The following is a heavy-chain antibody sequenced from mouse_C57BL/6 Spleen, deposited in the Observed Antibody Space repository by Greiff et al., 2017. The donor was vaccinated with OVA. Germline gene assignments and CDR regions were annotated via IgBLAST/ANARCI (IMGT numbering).Heavy chain of an antibody. D-gene: IGHD2-1*01. J-gene: IGHJ2*01. Sequence: VQLQQSGAELVRPGDSVTLSCKASGYTFTDYEMHWVKQTPVHGLEWIGAIDPDTGGTAYNQKFKGKAILTADKSSSTAYMELRSLTSEDSAVYYCTRLDYGNIYFDYWGQGTTLTVSS. V-gene: IGHV1-15*01. CDR3: TRLDYGNIYFDY. CDR1: GYTFTDYE. CDR2: IDPDTGGT.